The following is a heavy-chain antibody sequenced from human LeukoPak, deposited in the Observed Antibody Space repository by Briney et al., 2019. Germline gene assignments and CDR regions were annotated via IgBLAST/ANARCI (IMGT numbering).Heavy chain of an antibody. Sequence: GGSLRLSCVASGFSFSKYSMNWVRQAPGKGLEWVSSMSISTSTFIYYADSVKGRFTISRDNAKNTLYLQMNSLRAEDTAVYYCARAVVTAAYDAFDIWGQGTMVTVSS. V-gene: IGHV3-21*01. CDR1: GFSFSKYS. D-gene: IGHD2-21*02. CDR2: MSISTSTFI. CDR3: ARAVVTAAYDAFDI. J-gene: IGHJ3*02.